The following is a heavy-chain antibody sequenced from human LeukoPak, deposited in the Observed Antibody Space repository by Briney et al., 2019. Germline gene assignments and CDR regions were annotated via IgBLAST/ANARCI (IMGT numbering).Heavy chain of an antibody. CDR3: AKSGPGYSSSWYMSY. CDR2: ISGSGGSP. J-gene: IGHJ4*02. D-gene: IGHD6-13*01. Sequence: GGSLRLSCAASGFTFSSYAMSWVRQAPGKGLEWVSAISGSGGSPYYADSVKGRFTISRDNSKNTLYLQMNSLRAEDTAVYYCAKSGPGYSSSWYMSYWGQGTLVTVSS. CDR1: GFTFSSYA. V-gene: IGHV3-23*01.